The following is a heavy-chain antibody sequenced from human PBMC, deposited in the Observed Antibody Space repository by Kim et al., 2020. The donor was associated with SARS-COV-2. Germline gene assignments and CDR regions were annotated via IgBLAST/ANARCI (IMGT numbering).Heavy chain of an antibody. Sequence: SETLSLTCAVYGGSFSGYYWSWIRQPPGKGLERIGEINHSGSTNYNPSLKSRVTISVDTSKNQFSLKLSSVTAADTAVYYCARDPATYYYGSGSVNPGDIWGQGTMVTVSS. CDR3: ARDPATYYYGSGSVNPGDI. CDR2: INHSGST. CDR1: GGSFSGYY. D-gene: IGHD3-10*01. J-gene: IGHJ3*02. V-gene: IGHV4-34*01.